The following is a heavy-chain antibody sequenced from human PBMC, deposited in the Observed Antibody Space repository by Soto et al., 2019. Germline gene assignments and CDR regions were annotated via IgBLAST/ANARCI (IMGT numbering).Heavy chain of an antibody. J-gene: IGHJ5*02. D-gene: IGHD4-17*01. CDR3: AREKSTVTTNCFDP. Sequence: QVQLQESGPGLVKPSQTLSLTCTVSGGSISSGGYYWSWIRQHPGKGLEWIGYIYYSGSTYYNPSLNSRVTIAVDTSKNQFSLKLSSVTAADTAVYYCAREKSTVTTNCFDPLGQGTMVTVSS. CDR2: IYYSGST. V-gene: IGHV4-31*03. CDR1: GGSISSGGYY.